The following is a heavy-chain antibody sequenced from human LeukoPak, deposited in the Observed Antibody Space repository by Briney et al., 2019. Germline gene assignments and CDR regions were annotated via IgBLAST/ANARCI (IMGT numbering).Heavy chain of an antibody. Sequence: PSETPSLTCTVSGGSISSYYWSWIRQHPGKGLEWIGYIYYSGSTYYNPSLKSRVTISVDTSKNQFSLKLSSVTAADTAVYYCARDPYDFWSGGTGIDPWGQGTLVTVSS. J-gene: IGHJ5*02. CDR3: ARDPYDFWSGGTGIDP. CDR2: IYYSGST. V-gene: IGHV4-59*06. D-gene: IGHD3-3*01. CDR1: GGSISSYY.